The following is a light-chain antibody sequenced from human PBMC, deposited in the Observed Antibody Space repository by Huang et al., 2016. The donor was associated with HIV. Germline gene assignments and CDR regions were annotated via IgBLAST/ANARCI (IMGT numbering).Light chain of an antibody. V-gene: IGKV2-28*01. CDR2: LGS. CDR3: MQALQTPWT. CDR1: QSLLHSNGYNY. Sequence: DIVMTQSPLSLPVTPGEPASISCRSSQSLLHSNGYNYLDWYLQKPGQSPQLLIYLGSNRASGVPDRVSGSGSGTDFTLKISRMEAEDVGVYYCMQALQTPWTFGQGTKVEIK. J-gene: IGKJ1*01.